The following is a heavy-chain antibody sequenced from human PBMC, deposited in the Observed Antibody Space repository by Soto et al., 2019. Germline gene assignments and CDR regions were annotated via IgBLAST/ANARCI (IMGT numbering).Heavy chain of an antibody. Sequence: QVQLQESGPGLVKPSGTLSLTCAVSGGSISSSNWWSWVRQPPGKGLEWIGEIYHSGSTNYNPSPKGRVTISVDKSKNQFSLKLSSVTAADTAVYYCARAAMGGSSWPFDYWGQGTLVTVSS. D-gene: IGHD6-13*01. CDR3: ARAAMGGSSWPFDY. V-gene: IGHV4-4*02. CDR2: IYHSGST. J-gene: IGHJ4*02. CDR1: GGSISSSNW.